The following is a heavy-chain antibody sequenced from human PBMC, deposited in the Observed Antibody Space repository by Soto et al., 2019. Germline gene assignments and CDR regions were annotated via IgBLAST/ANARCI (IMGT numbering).Heavy chain of an antibody. D-gene: IGHD1-1*01. V-gene: IGHV4-31*02. Sequence: QVRLQEWGPGLVKPSQTLSLKCSGSGGSITTGGRYWSWIRQLPGKGLEWIGDIYYSGNTYYNASLKSRVTISVEAAKDQYSRNLRFVTAADTAVYYWAQALVFTGGDGFDIWGQGRLGTCSS. CDR2: IYYSGNT. J-gene: IGHJ3*02. CDR3: AQALVFTGGDGFDI. CDR1: GGSITTGGRY.